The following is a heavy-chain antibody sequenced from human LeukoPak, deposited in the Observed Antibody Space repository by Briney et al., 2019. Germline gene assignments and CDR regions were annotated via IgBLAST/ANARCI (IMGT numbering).Heavy chain of an antibody. Sequence: PGGSPRLSCAASGFSLSAHGIHWVRQAPGKGLEWLAAIPSDGLRAYYEGSVKARFTVSRDQNTVFLRMYSLRPEDTAVYFCAREHAIYFYSVLDVWGQGTTVTVSS. CDR1: GFSLSAHG. D-gene: IGHD5/OR15-5a*01. CDR2: IPSDGLRA. J-gene: IGHJ6*02. V-gene: IGHV3-30*03. CDR3: AREHAIYFYSVLDV.